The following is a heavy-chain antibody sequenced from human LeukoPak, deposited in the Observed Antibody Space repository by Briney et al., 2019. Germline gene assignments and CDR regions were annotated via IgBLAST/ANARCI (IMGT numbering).Heavy chain of an antibody. Sequence: GGSLRLSCTVSGFTVSSNSMSWVRQAPGKGLEWVSFYSGSNTHYSDSVKGRFTISRDNSKNTLYLQMNSLRAEDTAVYYCARISVISTFRSPKYYFDYWGQGTLVTVSS. CDR1: GFTVSSNS. D-gene: IGHD2/OR15-2a*01. V-gene: IGHV3-53*01. J-gene: IGHJ4*02. CDR3: ARISVISTFRSPKYYFDY. CDR2: YSGSNT.